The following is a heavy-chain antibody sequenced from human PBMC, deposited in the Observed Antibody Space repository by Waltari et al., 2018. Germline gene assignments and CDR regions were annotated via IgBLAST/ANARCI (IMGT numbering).Heavy chain of an antibody. V-gene: IGHV3-30*10. Sequence: QEHLVPSGGGVVQHGRSRRLACAASGFTFDSSAMHWVHQAPGKGLEWVSIISYEGSIKLYTDSVKGRFTISRDNSNNILSLQMNSLRADDTAVYYCARDYSGGGLDYWGQGNLVTVSS. CDR2: ISYEGSIK. CDR3: ARDYSGGGLDY. CDR1: GFTFDSSA. J-gene: IGHJ4*02. D-gene: IGHD1-26*01.